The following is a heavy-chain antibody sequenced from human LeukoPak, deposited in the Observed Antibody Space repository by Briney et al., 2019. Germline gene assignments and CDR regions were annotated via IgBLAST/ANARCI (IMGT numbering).Heavy chain of an antibody. Sequence: PSETLSLTCTVSGGSISSSSFHWGWIRQPPGKGLEWIGSIYYSGSTYYTPSLKSRVTISVDTSKNQFSLKLSSVTAADTAVYYCARQSLRAAGFSGYDQDYWGQGTLVTVSS. V-gene: IGHV4-39*01. J-gene: IGHJ4*02. CDR3: ARQSLRAAGFSGYDQDY. D-gene: IGHD5-12*01. CDR2: IYYSGST. CDR1: GGSISSSSFH.